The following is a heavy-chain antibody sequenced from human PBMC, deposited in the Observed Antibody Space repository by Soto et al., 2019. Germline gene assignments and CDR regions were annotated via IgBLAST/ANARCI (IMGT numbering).Heavy chain of an antibody. CDR2: ITSSGSTI. CDR3: AREKTAMVTVDY. D-gene: IGHD5-18*01. V-gene: IGHV3-11*01. J-gene: IGHJ4*02. CDR1: GFTFSDYY. Sequence: GGTLRLSCSASGFTFSDYYMHWIRQAPGKGLEWVSYITSSGSTIYYADSVKGRFTISRDNAKNSLYLQMNSLRAEDTAVYYCAREKTAMVTVDYWGQGTLVTVSS.